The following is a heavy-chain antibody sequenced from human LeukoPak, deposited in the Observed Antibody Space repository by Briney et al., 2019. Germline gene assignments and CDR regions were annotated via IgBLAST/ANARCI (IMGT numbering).Heavy chain of an antibody. CDR3: ARGGLEWLCY. D-gene: IGHD6-19*01. V-gene: IGHV3-48*02. Sequence: GGSLRLSCAPSVFTLSTYSMNCVRHAPGKGLEWVSYISTSSSTIYYADSVKGRFTISRDDAKNSLYVQMNSLRDEDRAVYYCARGGLEWLCYWGQGTLVTVSS. J-gene: IGHJ4*02. CDR2: ISTSSSTI. CDR1: VFTLSTYS.